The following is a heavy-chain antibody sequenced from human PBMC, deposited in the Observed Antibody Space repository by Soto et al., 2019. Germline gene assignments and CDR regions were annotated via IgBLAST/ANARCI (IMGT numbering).Heavy chain of an antibody. Sequence: LRLSCVASGFTFRKYGMHWVRQAPGKGLEWVAVISYEGSRKFYTDSVRGRFTISRDDSKNTVYLQMNSLRPDDTALYYCAKDIQALLVPNYYFDYWGQGALVTVSS. J-gene: IGHJ4*02. CDR1: GFTFRKYG. CDR2: ISYEGSRK. CDR3: AKDIQALLVPNYYFDY. D-gene: IGHD2-15*01. V-gene: IGHV3-30*18.